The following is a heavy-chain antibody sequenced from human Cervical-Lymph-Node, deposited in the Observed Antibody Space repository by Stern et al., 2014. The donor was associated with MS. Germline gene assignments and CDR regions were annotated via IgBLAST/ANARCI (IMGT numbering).Heavy chain of an antibody. D-gene: IGHD3-10*01. CDR1: GGTFINHV. Sequence: QVQLVQSGAEVKKPGSSVKVSCKASGGTFINHVYTWVRQAPGQGLEWMGGIVPLFGTANYAQKFQGRVKITADESTSTTYMELSSLRSEDTAVYYCARGVEFGYYYYYAMDVWGQGTTVVVSS. J-gene: IGHJ6*02. CDR2: IVPLFGTA. CDR3: ARGVEFGYYYYYAMDV. V-gene: IGHV1-69*01.